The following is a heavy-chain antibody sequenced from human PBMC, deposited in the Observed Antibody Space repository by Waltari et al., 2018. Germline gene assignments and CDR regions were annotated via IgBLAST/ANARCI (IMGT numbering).Heavy chain of an antibody. V-gene: IGHV1-69-2*01. J-gene: IGHJ3*01. Sequence: EVQLLQSGAELKEPGTTVRISCTVSGYTLSDYYIHWVQQAPGKGLRWMGLVDPEDGETIYADNFQGRVTISADTSTDTAFMELSSLRSEDTAVFYCATALGDSSSASRPFDFWGQGTMITVSS. CDR3: ATALGDSSSASRPFDF. D-gene: IGHD6-19*01. CDR2: VDPEDGET. CDR1: GYTLSDYY.